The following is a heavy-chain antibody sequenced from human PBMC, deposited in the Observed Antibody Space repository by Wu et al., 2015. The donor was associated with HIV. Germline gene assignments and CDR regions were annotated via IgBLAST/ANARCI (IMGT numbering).Heavy chain of an antibody. CDR2: MNPNSGKT. CDR1: GYIFTTYD. J-gene: IGHJ4*02. V-gene: IGHV1-8*01. D-gene: IGHD3-22*01. Sequence: QVQLVQSGAEVKKPGASVKVSCKAFGYIFTTYDINWVRQAPGQGLEWMGWMNPNSGKTGYAQKFQGRVTLTRNTSIRTAYMELTSLRSEDTAVYYCARESEDSLGYVDSWGQGTLITILL. CDR3: ARESEDSLGYVDS.